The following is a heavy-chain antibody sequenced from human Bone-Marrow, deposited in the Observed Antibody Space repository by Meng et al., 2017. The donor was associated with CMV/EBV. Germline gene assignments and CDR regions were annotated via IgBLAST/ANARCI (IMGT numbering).Heavy chain of an antibody. V-gene: IGHV3-21*04. Sequence: GESLKISCAASGFTFSSYSMNWVRQAPGKGLEWVSSISSSSSYIYYADSVKGRFTISRDNSKNTLYLQLNSLRAEDTAVYYCAKDPNYWGQGTLVTVSS. J-gene: IGHJ4*02. CDR1: GFTFSSYS. CDR2: ISSSSSYI. CDR3: AKDPNY.